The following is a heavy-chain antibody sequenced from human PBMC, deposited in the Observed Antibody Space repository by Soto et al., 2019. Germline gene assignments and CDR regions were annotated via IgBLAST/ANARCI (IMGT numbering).Heavy chain of an antibody. V-gene: IGHV3-53*01. CDR1: GFAVSTNY. CDR3: ARDGYCVSSSCSFLPDV. J-gene: IGHJ6*02. CDR2: IYTGGST. Sequence: PGGSLRLSCAASGFAVSTNYMSWVRQAPGKGLEWVSVIYTGGSTYYADSVKGRFTISTDKSKNTLYLQMNSLRAEDTAVYFCARDGYCVSSSCSFLPDVWGQGTTVTVSS. D-gene: IGHD2-2*03.